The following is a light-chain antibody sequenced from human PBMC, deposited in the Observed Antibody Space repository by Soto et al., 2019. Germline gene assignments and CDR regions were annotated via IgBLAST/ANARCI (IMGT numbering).Light chain of an antibody. J-gene: IGKJ1*01. V-gene: IGKV3-15*01. CDR1: LSVSRD. Sequence: EIVLTQSPATLSVSPGERATLSCRASLSVSRDLAWYQQKPGQAPRLLIYGASTRAPSIPARFSGSGSGTDFTLTISSLQSEDFAVYYCQQYDKWPTWTFGQGTKVDIK. CDR2: GAS. CDR3: QQYDKWPTWT.